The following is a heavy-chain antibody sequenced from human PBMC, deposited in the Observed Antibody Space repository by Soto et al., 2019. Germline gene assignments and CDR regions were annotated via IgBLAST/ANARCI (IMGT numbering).Heavy chain of an antibody. CDR3: VRSNGDYQDSLAYHFDS. Sequence: SESLSLTCAVSGVSVSSGDNYWTWIRQSPGKGLEWIGNIYHTGGIVYSPSLKSRLTISLDKSMNQVSLMLKSVTAADTSVYFCVRSNGDYQDSLAYHFDSWGQGILVTVSS. D-gene: IGHD3-22*01. V-gene: IGHV4-30-4*01. CDR1: GVSVSSGDNY. J-gene: IGHJ4*02. CDR2: IYHTGGI.